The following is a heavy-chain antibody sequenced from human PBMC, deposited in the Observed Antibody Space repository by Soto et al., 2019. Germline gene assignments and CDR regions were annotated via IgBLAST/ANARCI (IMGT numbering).Heavy chain of an antibody. J-gene: IGHJ5*02. D-gene: IGHD3-22*01. CDR3: ARDVSSGYRLKKNWFDP. CDR1: GGTFSSYA. Sequence: SVKVSCNTSGGTFSSYAISWVRQAPGQGLEWMGGIIPIFGTANYAQKFQGRVTITADKSTSTAYMELSSLRPEDTAVYYCARDVSSGYRLKKNWFDPWGQGTLVTVSS. CDR2: IIPIFGTA. V-gene: IGHV1-69*06.